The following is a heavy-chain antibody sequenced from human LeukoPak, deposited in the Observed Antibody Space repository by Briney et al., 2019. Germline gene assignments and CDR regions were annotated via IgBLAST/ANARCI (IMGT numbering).Heavy chain of an antibody. CDR1: GFTFSSYA. Sequence: GGSLRLSCAASGFTFSSYAMSWVRQAPGKGLEWVSIISGGGGSTYYADSVKGRFTISRDNSKNTLYLQMNNLRAEDTAVYYCARDTGYNTFDYWGQGTLVTVSS. CDR3: ARDTGYNTFDY. D-gene: IGHD5-24*01. CDR2: ISGGGGST. J-gene: IGHJ4*02. V-gene: IGHV3-23*01.